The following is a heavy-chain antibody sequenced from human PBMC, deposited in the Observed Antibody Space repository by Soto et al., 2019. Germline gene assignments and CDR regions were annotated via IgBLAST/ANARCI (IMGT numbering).Heavy chain of an antibody. V-gene: IGHV1-8*01. CDR3: ARRGYSSSWYYYYDYGMDV. CDR2: MNPNSGNT. D-gene: IGHD6-13*01. Sequence: QVQLVQSGAEVKKPGASVKVSCKASGYTFTSYDINWVRQATGQGLEWMGWMNPNSGNTGYAQKFKGRGTMTRNTSISTAYIELSSVRSEDTAVYYCARRGYSSSWYYYYDYGMDVWGQGTTVTVSS. CDR1: GYTFTSYD. J-gene: IGHJ6*02.